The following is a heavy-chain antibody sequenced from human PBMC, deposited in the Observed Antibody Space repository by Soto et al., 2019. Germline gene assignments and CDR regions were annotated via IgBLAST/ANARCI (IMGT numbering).Heavy chain of an antibody. CDR2: IWYDGSNK. V-gene: IGHV3-33*01. CDR1: GFTFSSYG. D-gene: IGHD3-16*01. CDR3: ARDALGSAGWFDP. Sequence: LRLSCAASGFTFSSYGMHWVRQAPGKGLEWVAVIWYDGSNKYYADSVKGRFTISRDNSKNTLYLQMNSLRAEDTAVYYCARDALGSAGWFDPWGQGTLVTVSS. J-gene: IGHJ5*02.